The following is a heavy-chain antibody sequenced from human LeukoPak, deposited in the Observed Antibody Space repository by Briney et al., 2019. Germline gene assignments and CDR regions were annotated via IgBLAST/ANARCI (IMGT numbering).Heavy chain of an antibody. D-gene: IGHD4-11*01. V-gene: IGHV1-2*02. CDR1: GYTLTGYY. CDR2: INPNTART. J-gene: IGHJ6*03. Sequence: GSVKVSCKASGYTLTGYYVHWVGQAPGQGLEWMGWINPNTARTNYAQKFLGGLTLTWDASISTAYMELNRLTSDDTAVYYCATSAGDYRAGHYYYMGVWGKGTSVTVSS. CDR3: ATSAGDYRAGHYYYMGV.